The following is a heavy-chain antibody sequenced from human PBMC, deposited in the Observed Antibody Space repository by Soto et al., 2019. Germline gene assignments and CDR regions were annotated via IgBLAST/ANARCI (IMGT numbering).Heavy chain of an antibody. CDR1: GFTFSTYS. J-gene: IGHJ6*02. V-gene: IGHV3-21*01. CDR2: ISGSGNYT. D-gene: IGHD2-15*01. Sequence: GGSLRLSCAASGFTFSTYSMNWVRQAPGKGLEWVSSISGSGNYTHYADFLRGRFTISRDNAKTSLYLQMNSLRAEDTAVYYCARESCSAGSCTGMDVWGQGTTVTVSS. CDR3: ARESCSAGSCTGMDV.